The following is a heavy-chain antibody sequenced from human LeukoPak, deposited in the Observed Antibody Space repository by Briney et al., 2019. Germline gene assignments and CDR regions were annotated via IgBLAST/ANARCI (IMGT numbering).Heavy chain of an antibody. Sequence: ASVKVSCKASGYTFTTYDINWVRQATGRGLEWLGWMSPNNGHTGSAQKFQGRVTLTRDTSINTAYMELSSLTSEDTAVYYCARNPYGTGHFDPWGQGSLVTVSS. D-gene: IGHD2-8*02. CDR3: ARNPYGTGHFDP. J-gene: IGHJ5*02. V-gene: IGHV1-8*01. CDR1: GYTFTTYD. CDR2: MSPNNGHT.